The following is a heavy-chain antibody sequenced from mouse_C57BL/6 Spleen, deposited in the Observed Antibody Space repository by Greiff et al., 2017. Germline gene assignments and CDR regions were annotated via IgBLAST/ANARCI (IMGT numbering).Heavy chain of an antibody. CDR2: IYPGSGST. CDR3: ARIPYYCGSSHWYFGV. J-gene: IGHJ1*03. V-gene: IGHV1-55*01. CDR1: GYTFTSYW. D-gene: IGHD1-1*01. Sequence: QVQLQQPGAELVKPGASVKMSCKASGYTFTSYWITWVKQRPGQGLEWIGDIYPGSGSTNYNEKFKSKATLTVDTSSSTAYMQLSSLTSEDSAVYYCARIPYYCGSSHWYFGVWGTGTTVTVSS.